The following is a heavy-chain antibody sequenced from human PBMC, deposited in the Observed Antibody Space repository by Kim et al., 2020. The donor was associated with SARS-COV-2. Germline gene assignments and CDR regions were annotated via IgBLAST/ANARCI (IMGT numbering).Heavy chain of an antibody. CDR3: AADPDALYDFWSGLLGGYYYYGMDV. D-gene: IGHD3-3*01. CDR1: GFTFTSSA. V-gene: IGHV1-58*01. J-gene: IGHJ6*02. CDR2: IVVGSGNT. Sequence: SVKVSCKASGFTFTSSAVQWVRQARGQRLEWIGWIVVGSGNTHYAQKFQERVTITRDMSTSTAYMELSSLRSEDTAVYYCAADPDALYDFWSGLLGGYYYYGMDVWGQGTTVTVSS.